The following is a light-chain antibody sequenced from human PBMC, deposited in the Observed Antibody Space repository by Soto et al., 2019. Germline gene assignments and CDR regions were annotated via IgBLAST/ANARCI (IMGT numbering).Light chain of an antibody. V-gene: IGLV2-8*01. Sequence: VLTQPPSASGSPGQSVTISCTGTSSDVGGYNYVSWYQQHPGKAPKLMIYEVSKRPSGVPDRFSGSKSGNTASLTVSGLQAEDEADYYCSSYAGSNMGVFGTGTKVTVL. CDR3: SSYAGSNMGV. CDR1: SSDVGGYNY. CDR2: EVS. J-gene: IGLJ1*01.